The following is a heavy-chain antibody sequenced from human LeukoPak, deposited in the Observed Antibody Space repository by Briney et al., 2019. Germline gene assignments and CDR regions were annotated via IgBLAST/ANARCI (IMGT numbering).Heavy chain of an antibody. Sequence: PGGSLRLSCAASGFTFSSYSMNWVRQAPGKGLEWVSYISSSGNTIYYADSLKGRFTISRDNAKNSLYLQMNSLKAEDAAVYYCARNFYDSSTNYHYFDYWGQGTLVTVSS. J-gene: IGHJ4*02. V-gene: IGHV3-48*04. D-gene: IGHD3-22*01. CDR2: ISSSGNTI. CDR1: GFTFSSYS. CDR3: ARNFYDSSTNYHYFDY.